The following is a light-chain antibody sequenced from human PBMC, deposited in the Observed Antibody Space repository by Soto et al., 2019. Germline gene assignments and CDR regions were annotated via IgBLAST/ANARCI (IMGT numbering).Light chain of an antibody. CDR2: SNN. CDR3: AAWDDSLNGVV. Sequence: QSVLTQPPSASGTPGQRVTISCSGSSSNIGSKTVNWYQQLPGTAPKLLIYSNNQRHSGVPDRFSGSKSGTSASLAISGLQSEDEADYYCAAWDDSLNGVVVGGGTKLTVL. V-gene: IGLV1-44*01. J-gene: IGLJ3*02. CDR1: SSNIGSKT.